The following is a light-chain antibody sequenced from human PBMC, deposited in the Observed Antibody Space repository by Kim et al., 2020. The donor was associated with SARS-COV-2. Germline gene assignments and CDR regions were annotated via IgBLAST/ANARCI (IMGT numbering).Light chain of an antibody. J-gene: IGKJ1*01. V-gene: IGKV1-5*03. Sequence: STLSESVGDTVTVTCRASQGFSSWLAWYQQKPGKAPKLLIYMASSLECGVPSRFSGSGSGTEFTLTIRSLQPDDFATYYCKRAGTFGQGTKVDIK. CDR3: KRAGT. CDR2: MAS. CDR1: QGFSSW.